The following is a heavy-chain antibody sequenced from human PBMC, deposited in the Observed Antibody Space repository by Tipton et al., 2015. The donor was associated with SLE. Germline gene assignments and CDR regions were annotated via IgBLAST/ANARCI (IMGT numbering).Heavy chain of an antibody. D-gene: IGHD3-3*01. Sequence: TLSLTCAVYGGSFSGYYWSWIRQPPGKGLEWIGEINHSGSTNYNPSLKSRVTISVDMSKNQFSLKLSSVTAADTAVYYCARGILEWSDYWGQGTLVTVSS. CDR3: ARGILEWSDY. CDR2: INHSGST. V-gene: IGHV4-34*01. CDR1: GGSFSGYY. J-gene: IGHJ4*02.